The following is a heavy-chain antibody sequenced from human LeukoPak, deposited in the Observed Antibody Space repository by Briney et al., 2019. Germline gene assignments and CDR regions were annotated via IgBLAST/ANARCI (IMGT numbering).Heavy chain of an antibody. CDR1: GGTFSSYA. V-gene: IGHV1-69*13. Sequence: SVKVSCTASGGTFSSYAISWVRQAPGQGLEWMGGIIPIFGTANYAQKFQGRVTITADESTSTAYMELSSLRSEDTAVYYCARNVGFGPYYFDYWGQGTLVTVSS. CDR3: ARNVGFGPYYFDY. J-gene: IGHJ4*02. D-gene: IGHD3/OR15-3a*01. CDR2: IIPIFGTA.